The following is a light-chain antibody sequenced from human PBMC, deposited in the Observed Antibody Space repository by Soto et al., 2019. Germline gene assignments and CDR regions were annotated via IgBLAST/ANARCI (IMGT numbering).Light chain of an antibody. Sequence: TVTAGSRHVVLDSTNNKNYLAGFQQKAGQPPKLLLYWASTRQAGVPDRFSGSGSETDFTLTISSLQADDVAVYYCQQYYATPLTFGHGTLVDIK. CDR2: WAS. V-gene: IGKV4-1*01. CDR3: QQYYATPLT. CDR1: HVVLDSTNNKNY. J-gene: IGKJ5*01.